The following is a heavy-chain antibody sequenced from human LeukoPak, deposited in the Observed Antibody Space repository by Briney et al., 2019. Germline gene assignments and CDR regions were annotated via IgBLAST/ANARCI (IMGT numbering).Heavy chain of an antibody. J-gene: IGHJ4*02. CDR3: AKWGAYYYGSGSYSELDY. V-gene: IGHV3-23*01. Sequence: GGSLGLSCAASGFTFSSYAMSWVRQAPGKGLGWVSAISGSGGSTYYADSVKGRFTISRDNSKNTLYLQMNSLRAEDTAVYYCAKWGAYYYGSGSYSELDYWGQGTLVTVSS. CDR1: GFTFSSYA. CDR2: ISGSGGST. D-gene: IGHD3-10*01.